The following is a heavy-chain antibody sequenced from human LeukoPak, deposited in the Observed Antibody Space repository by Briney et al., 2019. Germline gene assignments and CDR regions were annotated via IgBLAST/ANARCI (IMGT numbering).Heavy chain of an antibody. CDR1: GYIFTTYW. V-gene: IGHV5-51*01. J-gene: IGHJ4*02. Sequence: GGSLKISCKSSGYIFTTYWIGWVRQMPGKGLEGMGIIYPGDSETRYSPSFQGQVTISVDKSISTASLQWSSLKASDTAMYYCARHKGFDYWGQGTLVTVSS. CDR2: IYPGDSET. CDR3: ARHKGFDY.